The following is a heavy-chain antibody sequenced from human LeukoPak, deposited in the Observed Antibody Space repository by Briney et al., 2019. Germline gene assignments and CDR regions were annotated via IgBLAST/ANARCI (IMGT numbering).Heavy chain of an antibody. CDR3: ARHGRGFDY. J-gene: IGHJ4*02. CDR1: GGSISNYH. Sequence: SETLSLTCTVSGGSISNYHWSWIRQPPGKGLEWIGYIYYSGSTNYNPSLKSRVSISADTSKNQFSLKLSSVTAADTAIFYCARHGRGFDYWGQGTLVTVSS. D-gene: IGHD1-1*01. V-gene: IGHV4-59*08. CDR2: IYYSGST.